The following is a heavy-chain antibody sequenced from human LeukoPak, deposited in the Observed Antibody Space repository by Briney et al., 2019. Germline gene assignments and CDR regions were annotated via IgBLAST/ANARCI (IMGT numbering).Heavy chain of an antibody. CDR2: IYYSGST. CDR1: GGSISSSSYY. Sequence: PSETLSLTCTVSGGSISSSSYYWGWIRQPPGKGLEWIGSIYYSGSTYYNPSLKSRVTKSVDTSKNQFSLKLSSVTAADTAVYYCARHRTIFGVVIIWFDPWGQGTLVTVSS. CDR3: ARHRTIFGVVIIWFDP. D-gene: IGHD3-3*01. J-gene: IGHJ5*02. V-gene: IGHV4-39*01.